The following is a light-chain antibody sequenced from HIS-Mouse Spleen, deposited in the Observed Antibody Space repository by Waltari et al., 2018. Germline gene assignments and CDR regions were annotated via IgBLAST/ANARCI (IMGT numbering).Light chain of an antibody. V-gene: IGLV2-14*03. Sequence: QSALTQPASVSGSPGQPIPISCTGTSSYVGGSNYVSWYQQHPGKAPKLMIYDVSNRPSGVSNRFSGSKSGNTASLTISGLQAEDEADYYCSSYTSSSFNVVFGGGTKLTVL. CDR2: DVS. CDR1: SSYVGGSNY. CDR3: SSYTSSSFNVV. J-gene: IGLJ2*01.